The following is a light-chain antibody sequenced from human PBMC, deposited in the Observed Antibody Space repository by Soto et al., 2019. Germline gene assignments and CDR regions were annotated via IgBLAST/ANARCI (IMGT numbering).Light chain of an antibody. J-gene: IGKJ4*01. CDR2: TTS. CDR1: QNVNRW. V-gene: IGKV1D-12*01. CDR3: LQAISFPLT. Sequence: DIQMTQSPSSVSASVGDRVTITCRASQNVNRWVAWYQQKPGKAPNLLIYTTSILQSGVPSRFSGSGFGTDFTLTISSLQPEDLATYYCLQAISFPLTFGGGTKVEIK.